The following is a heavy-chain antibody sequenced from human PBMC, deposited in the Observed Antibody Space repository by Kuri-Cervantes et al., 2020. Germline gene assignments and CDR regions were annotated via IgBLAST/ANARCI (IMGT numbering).Heavy chain of an antibody. Sequence: GESLKISCAASGFTFSSYWMHWVRQAPGKGLVWVSRINSDGSSTSYADSVKGRFTISRDNAKNSLYLQMNSLRAEDTAVYYCARDFYRGRDHWGQGTLVTVSS. D-gene: IGHD2/OR15-2a*01. J-gene: IGHJ4*02. V-gene: IGHV3-74*01. CDR3: ARDFYRGRDH. CDR2: INSDGSST. CDR1: GFTFSSYW.